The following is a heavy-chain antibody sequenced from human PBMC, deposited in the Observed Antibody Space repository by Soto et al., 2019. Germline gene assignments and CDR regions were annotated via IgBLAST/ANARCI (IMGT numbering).Heavy chain of an antibody. D-gene: IGHD5-12*01. CDR3: ARASWINFYIDF. CDR2: IYNSGST. CDR1: GGSISGYY. V-gene: IGHV4-59*08. J-gene: IGHJ4*02. Sequence: SETLSLTCTVSGGSISGYYWNWIRQPPGKGLEWIGYIYNSGSTNYNPSLKSRVTISADTSKNLLSLKLSSVTAADTAVYYCARASWINFYIDFPVQAILVSVSS.